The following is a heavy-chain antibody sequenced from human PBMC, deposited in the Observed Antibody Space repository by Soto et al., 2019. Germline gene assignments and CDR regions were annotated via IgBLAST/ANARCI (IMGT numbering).Heavy chain of an antibody. CDR2: INPNSGGT. CDR3: ARDLSYFYDSSGYYPSAFDI. D-gene: IGHD3-22*01. CDR1: GYTFTGYY. V-gene: IGHV1-2*04. Sequence: ASVKVSCKASGYTFTGYYMHWVRQAPGQGLEWMGWINPNSGGTNYAQKFQGWVTMTRDTSISTAYMELSRLRSDDTAVYYCARDLSYFYDSSGYYPSAFDIWGQGTMVTGSS. J-gene: IGHJ3*02.